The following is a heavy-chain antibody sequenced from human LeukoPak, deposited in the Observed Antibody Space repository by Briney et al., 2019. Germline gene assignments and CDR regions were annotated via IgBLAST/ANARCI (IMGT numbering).Heavy chain of an antibody. D-gene: IGHD6-13*01. Sequence: GGSLRLSCAASGFTFSSFAMNWVRQAPGKGLEWVASINQDGSEKYYVDSAKGRFTISRDNAKKSLFLQMSSLRAEDTAVYYCARDGVAAGLYFDYWGQGTLVAVSS. CDR2: INQDGSEK. J-gene: IGHJ4*02. CDR1: GFTFSSFA. CDR3: ARDGVAAGLYFDY. V-gene: IGHV3-7*01.